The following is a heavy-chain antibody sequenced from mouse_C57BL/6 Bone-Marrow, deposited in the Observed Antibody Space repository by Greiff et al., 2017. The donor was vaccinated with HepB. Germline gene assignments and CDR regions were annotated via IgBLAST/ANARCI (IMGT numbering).Heavy chain of an antibody. D-gene: IGHD2-5*01. CDR1: GFTFSDYG. V-gene: IGHV5-17*01. J-gene: IGHJ1*03. CDR3: ARRRYSNPYWYFDV. CDR2: ISSGSSTI. Sequence: EVQLQESGGGLVKPGGSLKLSCAASGFTFSDYGMHWVRQAPEKGLEWVAYISSGSSTIYYADTVKGRFTISRDNAKNTLFLQMTSLRSEDTAMYYCARRRYSNPYWYFDVWGTGTTVTVSS.